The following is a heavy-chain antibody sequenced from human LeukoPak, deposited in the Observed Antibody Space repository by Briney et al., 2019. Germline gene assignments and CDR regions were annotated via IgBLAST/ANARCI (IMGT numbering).Heavy chain of an antibody. Sequence: GASVKLACKASGYTFTSYGISWVRQSPGQGLEWMGWISAYNGNTNYAQKLQGRVTMTTDTSTSTAYMELRSLRSDDTAVYYCARGRRQLERQMYWFGPWGERGLVTVSS. D-gene: IGHD1-1*01. CDR3: ARGRRQLERQMYWFGP. V-gene: IGHV1-18*01. J-gene: IGHJ5*02. CDR1: GYTFTSYG. CDR2: ISAYNGNT.